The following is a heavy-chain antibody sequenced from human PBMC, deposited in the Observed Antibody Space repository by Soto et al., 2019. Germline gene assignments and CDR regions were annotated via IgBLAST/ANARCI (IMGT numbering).Heavy chain of an antibody. CDR2: IIPIFGTA. CDR1: GGTFSSYA. CDR3: ASSPNYYDSSGYNFQH. J-gene: IGHJ1*01. V-gene: IGHV1-69*12. D-gene: IGHD3-22*01. Sequence: QVQLVPSGAEVKKPGSSVKVSCKASGGTFSSYAISWVRQAPGQGLEWMGGIIPIFGTANYAQKFQGRVTITADESTSTAYMELSSLRSEDTAVYYCASSPNYYDSSGYNFQHWGQCTLVTVSS.